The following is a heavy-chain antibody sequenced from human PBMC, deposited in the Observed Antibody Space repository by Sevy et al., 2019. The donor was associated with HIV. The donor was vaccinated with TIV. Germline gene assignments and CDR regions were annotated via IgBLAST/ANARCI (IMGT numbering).Heavy chain of an antibody. Sequence: GGSLRLSCAASGFTFSSYAMSWVRQAPGKGLEWVSAISGSGGSTYYADSVKGRFTISRDNSKNTLYLQMNSLRAEDKAVYYCAAPRGPQGEDADILTGYYYYYYYYGMDVWGQGTTVTVSS. D-gene: IGHD3-9*01. CDR3: AAPRGPQGEDADILTGYYYYYYYYGMDV. J-gene: IGHJ6*02. CDR1: GFTFSSYA. V-gene: IGHV3-23*01. CDR2: ISGSGGST.